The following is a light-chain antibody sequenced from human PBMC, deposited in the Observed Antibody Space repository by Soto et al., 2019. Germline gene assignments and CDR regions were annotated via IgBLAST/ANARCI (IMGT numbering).Light chain of an antibody. CDR1: SSDVGSYNL. J-gene: IGLJ2*01. Sequence: QSALTQPASVSGSPGQSITISCTGTSSDVGSYNLVSWYQHHPGKAPKLMIYEVSKRPSGVSNRFSGSKSVNTASLTISGLQAEDEADYYCCSYAGSSTFVVFGGGTQLTVL. V-gene: IGLV2-23*02. CDR2: EVS. CDR3: CSYAGSSTFVV.